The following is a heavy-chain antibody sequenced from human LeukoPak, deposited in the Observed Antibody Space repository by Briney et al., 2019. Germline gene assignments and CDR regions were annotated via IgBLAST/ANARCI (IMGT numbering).Heavy chain of an antibody. V-gene: IGHV3-9*01. CDR3: AKDMTPFRQWLVCELVY. D-gene: IGHD6-19*01. CDR2: ISWNSGSI. CDR1: GFTFDDYA. Sequence: GGSLRLSCAASGFTFDDYAMHWVRQAPGKGLEWVSGISWNSGSIGYADSVKGRFTISRDNAKNSLYLQMNSLRAEDTALYYCAKDMTPFRQWLVCELVYWGQGTLVTVSS. J-gene: IGHJ4*02.